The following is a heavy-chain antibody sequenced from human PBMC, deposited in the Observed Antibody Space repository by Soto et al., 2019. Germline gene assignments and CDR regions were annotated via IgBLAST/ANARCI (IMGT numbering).Heavy chain of an antibody. CDR2: IKQDGSEK. CDR3: ARGDRITMVRGVHPFDY. Sequence: PGGSLRLSCAASGFTFSSYWMSWVRQAPGKGLEWVANIKQDGSEKYYVDSVKGRFTISRDNAKNSLYLQMNSLRAEDTAVYYCARGDRITMVRGVHPFDYWGQGTLVTVSS. CDR1: GFTFSSYW. D-gene: IGHD3-10*01. J-gene: IGHJ4*02. V-gene: IGHV3-7*01.